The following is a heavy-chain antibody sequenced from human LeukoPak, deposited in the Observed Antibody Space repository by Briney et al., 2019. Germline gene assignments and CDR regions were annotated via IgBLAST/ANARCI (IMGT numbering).Heavy chain of an antibody. Sequence: QPGGSLRLSCTASGFMFSAHALTWVRQAPGKGLEYLSGISGSGGVTYYAGSVKGRFTISRDSSRNTLYLQMNSLRAEDSAVYYCAKGKVVTSFFDSWGQGTRVTVSS. CDR2: ISGSGGVT. J-gene: IGHJ4*02. V-gene: IGHV3-23*01. D-gene: IGHD2-21*01. CDR3: AKGKVVTSFFDS. CDR1: GFMFSAHA.